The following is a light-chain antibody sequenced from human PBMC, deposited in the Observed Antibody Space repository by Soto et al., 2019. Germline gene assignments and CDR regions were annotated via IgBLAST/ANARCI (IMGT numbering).Light chain of an antibody. Sequence: EIVLTQSPGTLSLSPGERATLSCRASQSVSSSYLAWYQQKPGQAPRLLIYGASSRATCIPDRFSGSRSGTDFTLTISRLEPEDFAVYYCQKYGSSLYTFGQGTKLEIK. CDR2: GAS. CDR3: QKYGSSLYT. CDR1: QSVSSSY. V-gene: IGKV3-20*01. J-gene: IGKJ2*01.